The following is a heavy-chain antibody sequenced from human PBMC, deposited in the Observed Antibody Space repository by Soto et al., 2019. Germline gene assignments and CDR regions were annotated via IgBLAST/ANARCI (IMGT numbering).Heavy chain of an antibody. J-gene: IGHJ3*02. D-gene: IGHD2-15*01. Sequence: QVQLQQWGAGLLKPSETLSLTCAVYGGSFSGYYWSWIRQPPGKGLEWIGEINHSGSTNYNPSLKIRVTISVDTSKNQFSLKLSSVTAADTAVYYCARESSGVVVAATTSTIWGQGTMVTVSS. CDR3: ARESSGVVVAATTSTI. CDR1: GGSFSGYY. V-gene: IGHV4-34*01. CDR2: INHSGST.